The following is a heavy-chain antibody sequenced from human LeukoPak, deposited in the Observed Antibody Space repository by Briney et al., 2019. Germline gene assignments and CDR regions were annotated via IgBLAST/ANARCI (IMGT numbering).Heavy chain of an antibody. Sequence: PGGSLRLSCAASGFTFSSYGMHWVRQAPGKGLEWVAVIWYDGSNKYYADSVKGRFTISRDNSKNTLYLQMNSLRAEDTAVYYCARSYSSSFPIDYWGQGTLVTVSS. D-gene: IGHD6-6*01. CDR3: ARSYSSSFPIDY. CDR2: IWYDGSNK. J-gene: IGHJ4*02. V-gene: IGHV3-33*01. CDR1: GFTFSSYG.